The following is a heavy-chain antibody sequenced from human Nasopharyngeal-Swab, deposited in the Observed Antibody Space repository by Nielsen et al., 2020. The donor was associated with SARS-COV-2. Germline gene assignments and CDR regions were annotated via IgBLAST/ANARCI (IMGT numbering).Heavy chain of an antibody. CDR2: TYYRSKWYN. V-gene: IGHV6-1*01. CDR1: GDSVSSSSAA. Sequence: SPTLSLTCAISGDSVSSSSAAWNWIRQSPSRGLEWLGRTYYRSKWYNDYAVSVKSRITINPDTSKKQFSLHLHSVTPEDTAVYYCARARGAYGDYYYYYYTDVWGKGTTVTVSS. D-gene: IGHD4-17*01. J-gene: IGHJ6*03. CDR3: ARARGAYGDYYYYYYTDV.